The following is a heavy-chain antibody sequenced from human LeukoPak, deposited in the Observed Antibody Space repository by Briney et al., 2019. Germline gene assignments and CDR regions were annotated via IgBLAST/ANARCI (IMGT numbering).Heavy chain of an antibody. J-gene: IGHJ3*02. CDR2: IKSKTDGGTT. V-gene: IGHV3-15*01. CDR1: GFTFSNAW. CDR3: ARETNAFDI. Sequence: PGGSLRLSCAASGFTFSNAWMSWVRQAPGKGLEWVGRIKSKTDGGTTDYAAPVKGRFSISRDNSKNTLYLQMNSLRPEDTAVYYCARETNAFDIWGQGTMVTVSS.